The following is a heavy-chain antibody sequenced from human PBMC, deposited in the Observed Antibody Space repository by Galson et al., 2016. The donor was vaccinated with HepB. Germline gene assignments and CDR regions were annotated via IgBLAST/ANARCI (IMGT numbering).Heavy chain of an antibody. CDR1: GFIFRSYA. J-gene: IGHJ6*02. V-gene: IGHV3-30*14. Sequence: SLRLSCADSGFIFRSYAMNWVRQAPGKGLEWLAVISNDGSNKYFADSVKGRFTISRDNSKNTLYLQMNSLRAVDTAVYYCERGVGGVPSANFYYGMDVWGQGATVTVSS. D-gene: IGHD2-2*01. CDR3: ERGVGGVPSANFYYGMDV. CDR2: ISNDGSNK.